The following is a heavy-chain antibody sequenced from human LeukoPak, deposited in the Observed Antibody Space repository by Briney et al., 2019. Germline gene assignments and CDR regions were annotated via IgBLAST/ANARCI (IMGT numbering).Heavy chain of an antibody. D-gene: IGHD5-18*01. CDR1: GFTFSNLA. V-gene: IGHV3-23*01. CDR2: ISDSGGTT. J-gene: IGHJ4*02. Sequence: GGSLRLSCVASGFTFSNLAMGWVRQAPGKGLEWVSVISDSGGTTYYADSVKGRFTISRDNSRNTLYLQMNSLRVEDTAVYYCARDRGYSCGYWGQGTLVTVSS. CDR3: ARDRGYSCGY.